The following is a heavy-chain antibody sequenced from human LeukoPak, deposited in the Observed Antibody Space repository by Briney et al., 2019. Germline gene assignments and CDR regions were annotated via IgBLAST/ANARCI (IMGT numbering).Heavy chain of an antibody. CDR3: DIDVYGAFDF. CDR2: TANKANGYST. CDR1: GFTFGSYA. D-gene: IGHD3-16*01. V-gene: IGHV3-72*01. Sequence: PGGSLRLSCTASGFTFGSYAMSWVRQAPGKGLEWVGRTANKANGYSTQYAASVRGRFTISRDDSRDSLYLQMISLKTEDTAVYYGDIDVYGAFDFWGQGGLVTLSP. J-gene: IGHJ4*02.